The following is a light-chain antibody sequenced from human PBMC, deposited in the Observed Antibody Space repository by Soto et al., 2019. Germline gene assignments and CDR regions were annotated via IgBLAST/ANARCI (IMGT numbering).Light chain of an antibody. CDR1: SSNIGSNA. V-gene: IGLV1-44*01. Sequence: QAVVTQPPSTSGTPGQRVTISCSGSSSNIGSNAVNWYQQLPGTAPKLLIYSNNLRPSGVPDRFSGSKSGTSASLAISGLQSGDEADYYCAAWDDSLNGVVFGGWTKLTVL. CDR3: AAWDDSLNGVV. J-gene: IGLJ2*01. CDR2: SNN.